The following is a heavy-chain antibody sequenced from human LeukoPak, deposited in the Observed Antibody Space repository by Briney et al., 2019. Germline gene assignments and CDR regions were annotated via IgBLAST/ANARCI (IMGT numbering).Heavy chain of an antibody. J-gene: IGHJ3*02. CDR1: GYTFTSYD. CDR2: MNPNSGNT. CDR3: ASTRNRYDSSGYDAFDI. D-gene: IGHD3-22*01. Sequence: ASVKVSCKASGYTFTSYDINWVRQGTGQGLEWMGWMNPNSGNTGYAQKFQGRVTTTRNTSISTAYMELSSLRSEDTAVYYCASTRNRYDSSGYDAFDIWGQGTMVTVSS. V-gene: IGHV1-8*01.